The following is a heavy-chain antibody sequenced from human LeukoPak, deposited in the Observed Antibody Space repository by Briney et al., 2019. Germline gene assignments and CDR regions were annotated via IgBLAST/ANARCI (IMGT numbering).Heavy chain of an antibody. CDR3: AKLADGGYDRFRYYYYGMDV. CDR1: GFTFSSYG. J-gene: IGHJ6*02. V-gene: IGHV3-30*18. CDR2: ISYDVINK. Sequence: GRSLRLSCAASGFTFSSYGMHWVRQAPGKGLEWVAVISYDVINKYYADSVKGRFTISRDNSKNTLSLQMNSLRVEDTAVYYCAKLADGGYDRFRYYYYGMDVRGQGTTVTVSS. D-gene: IGHD5-12*01.